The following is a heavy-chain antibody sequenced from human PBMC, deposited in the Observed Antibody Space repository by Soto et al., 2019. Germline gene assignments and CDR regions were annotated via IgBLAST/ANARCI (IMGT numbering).Heavy chain of an antibody. CDR1: GFTFDDYG. D-gene: IGHD3-22*01. Sequence: PGGSLRLSCAASGFTFDDYGMSWVRQAPGKGLEWVSGINWNGGSTGYADSVKGRFTISRDNAKNSLYLQMNSLRAEDTALYYCARSPYYYDSSGYSYYYGMDVWGQGTTVTVSS. CDR3: ARSPYYYDSSGYSYYYGMDV. V-gene: IGHV3-20*04. CDR2: INWNGGST. J-gene: IGHJ6*02.